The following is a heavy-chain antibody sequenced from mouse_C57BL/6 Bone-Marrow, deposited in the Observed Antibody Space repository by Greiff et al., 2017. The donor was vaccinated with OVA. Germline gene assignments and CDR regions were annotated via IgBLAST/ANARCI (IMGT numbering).Heavy chain of an antibody. Sequence: QVQLQQSGAELVRPGASVTLSCKASGYTFTDYEMHWVKQTPVHGLEWIGAIDPETGGTAYNQKFKGKAILTADKSSSTAYMELRSLTSEDSAVYYCTSDGYLSFDYWGQGTTLTVSS. CDR1: GYTFTDYE. CDR2: IDPETGGT. V-gene: IGHV1-15*01. D-gene: IGHD2-3*01. J-gene: IGHJ2*01. CDR3: TSDGYLSFDY.